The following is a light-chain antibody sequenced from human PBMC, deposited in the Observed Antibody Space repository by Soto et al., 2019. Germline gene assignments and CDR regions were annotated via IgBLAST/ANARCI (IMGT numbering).Light chain of an antibody. CDR2: GAS. CDR3: QQRSNWPPIT. CDR1: QSVSSN. J-gene: IGKJ5*01. V-gene: IGKV3-11*01. Sequence: IVMTHSPAPLSVSPGERATLSCRASQSVSSNLAWYQQKPGQAPRLLIYGASNRATGIPARFSGSGSGTDFTLTISSLEPEDFAVYYCQQRSNWPPITFGQGTRLEI.